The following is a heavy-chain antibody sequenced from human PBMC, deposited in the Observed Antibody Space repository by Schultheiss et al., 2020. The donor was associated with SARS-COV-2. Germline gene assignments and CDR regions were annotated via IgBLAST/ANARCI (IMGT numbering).Heavy chain of an antibody. Sequence: SQTLSLTCTVSGGSISSSSYYWGWIRQPPGKGLEWIGSIYYSGSTNYNPSLKSRVTISVDTSKNQFSLKLSSVTAADTAVYYCARNLIAVAGFDYWGQGTLVTVSS. CDR3: ARNLIAVAGFDY. V-gene: IGHV4-39*07. J-gene: IGHJ4*02. CDR1: GGSISSSSYY. D-gene: IGHD6-19*01. CDR2: IYYSGST.